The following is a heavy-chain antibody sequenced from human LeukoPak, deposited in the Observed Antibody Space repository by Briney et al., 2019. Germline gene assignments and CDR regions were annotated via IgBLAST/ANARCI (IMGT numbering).Heavy chain of an antibody. CDR2: INHSGST. J-gene: IGHJ3*02. V-gene: IGHV4-34*01. CDR1: GGSFSGYY. Sequence: SETLSLTXAVYGGSFSGYYWSWIRQPPGKGLEWIGEINHSGSTNYNPSLKSRVTISVDTSKNQFSLKLSSVTAADTAVYYCAATRVGATYDAFDIWGQGTMVTVSS. CDR3: AATRVGATYDAFDI. D-gene: IGHD1-26*01.